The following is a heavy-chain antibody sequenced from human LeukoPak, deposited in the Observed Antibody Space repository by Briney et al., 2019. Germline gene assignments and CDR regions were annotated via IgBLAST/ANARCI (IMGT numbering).Heavy chain of an antibody. CDR1: DGSISTYY. CDR2: IYHSGSA. V-gene: IGHV4-59*01. Sequence: PSETLSLTCTVSDGSISTYYWSWIRQPPGKGLEWIGYIYHSGSASYNPSLKSRVTISVDTSKNQFYLNVNSVTAADTAVYYCVRGNWQQVDRKWYYYGLDVWGQGTTVTVSS. J-gene: IGHJ6*02. CDR3: VRGNWQQVDRKWYYYGLDV. D-gene: IGHD1-14*01.